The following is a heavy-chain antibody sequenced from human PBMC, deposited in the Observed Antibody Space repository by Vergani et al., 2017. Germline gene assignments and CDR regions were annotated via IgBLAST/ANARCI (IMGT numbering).Heavy chain of an antibody. CDR1: GYTFTSYA. Sequence: QVQEVQSGAEVKKPGASVKVSCKASGYTFTSYAMHWVRQAPGQRLEWMGWINAGNGNTKYSQKFQGRVTITRDTSASTAYMELSSLRSEDTAVYYCARGLDYDILTGYHDAFDIWGQGTMVTVSS. CDR2: INAGNGNT. V-gene: IGHV1-3*01. CDR3: ARGLDYDILTGYHDAFDI. J-gene: IGHJ3*02. D-gene: IGHD3-9*01.